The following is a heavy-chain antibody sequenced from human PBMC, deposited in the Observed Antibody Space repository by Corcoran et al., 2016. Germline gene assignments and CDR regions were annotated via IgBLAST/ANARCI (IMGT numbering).Heavy chain of an antibody. J-gene: IGHJ4*02. CDR2: ISYDGSNK. V-gene: IGHV3-30*18. Sequence: QVQLVESGGGVVQPGRSLRLSCAASGFTFSSYGMHWVRQAPGKGLEWVAVISYDGSNKYYADSVKGRFTISRDNSKNTLYLQMNSLRAEDAAVYYCAKGGLRLGELSSECYWGQGTLVTVSS. CDR3: AKGGLRLGELSSECY. D-gene: IGHD3-16*02. CDR1: GFTFSSYG.